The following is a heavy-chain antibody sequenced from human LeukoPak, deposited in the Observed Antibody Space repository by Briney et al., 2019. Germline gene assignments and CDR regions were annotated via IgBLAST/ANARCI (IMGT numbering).Heavy chain of an antibody. CDR1: GFTFSSYG. V-gene: IGHV3-30*18. Sequence: GGSLRLSCAASGFTFSSYGMHWVRQASGKGLEWVAVISYDGSNKYYADSVKGRFTISRDNSKNTLYLQMNSLRAEDTAVYYCANGDYWGQGTLVTVSS. J-gene: IGHJ4*02. CDR3: ANGDY. CDR2: ISYDGSNK.